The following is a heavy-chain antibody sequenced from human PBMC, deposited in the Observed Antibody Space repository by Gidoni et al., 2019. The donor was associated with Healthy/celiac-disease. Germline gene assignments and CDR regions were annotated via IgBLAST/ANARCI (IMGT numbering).Heavy chain of an antibody. CDR3: ARGTYYYDSSGFDL. D-gene: IGHD3-22*01. V-gene: IGHV1-69*06. Sequence: QVQLVQSGAAVKKHGSAVKVSCKASGSTFSSYARSWVRQAPGQGLEWMGGIIPIFGTAIYAQKFQGRVTITADKSTCTAYMELSSLRSDDTAVYYCARGTYYYDSSGFDLWGRGTLVTVSS. CDR2: IIPIFGTA. CDR1: GSTFSSYA. J-gene: IGHJ2*01.